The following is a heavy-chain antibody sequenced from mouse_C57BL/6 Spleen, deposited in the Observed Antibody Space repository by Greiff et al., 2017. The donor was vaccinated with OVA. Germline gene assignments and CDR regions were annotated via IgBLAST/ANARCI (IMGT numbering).Heavy chain of an antibody. Sequence: QVQLQQSGAELVRPGTSVKLSCKASGYTFTSYWMHWVKQRPGQGLEWIGVIDPSDSYTNYNQKFKGKATLTVDTSSSTAYMQLSSLTSEDSAVYYCARVTKGYFDYWGQGTTLTVSS. D-gene: IGHD2-12*01. CDR1: GYTFTSYW. CDR3: ARVTKGYFDY. CDR2: IDPSDSYT. J-gene: IGHJ2*01. V-gene: IGHV1-59*01.